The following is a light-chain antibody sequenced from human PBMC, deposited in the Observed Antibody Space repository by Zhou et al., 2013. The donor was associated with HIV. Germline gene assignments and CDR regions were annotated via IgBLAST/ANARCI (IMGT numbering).Light chain of an antibody. Sequence: DIQMTQSPSTLTASIGERVTITCRAGQSIATSLAWYQQKPGKAPKLLIYEASTLQTGVTSSFSGSASGTDFTLTISSLHPNDLATYYCQQYSRYPWTFGQGTKVEIK. CDR2: EAS. J-gene: IGKJ1*01. V-gene: IGKV1-5*03. CDR1: QSIATS. CDR3: QQYSRYPWT.